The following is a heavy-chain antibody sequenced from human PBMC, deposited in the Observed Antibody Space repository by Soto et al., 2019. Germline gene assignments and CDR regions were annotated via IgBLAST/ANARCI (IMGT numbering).Heavy chain of an antibody. D-gene: IGHD6-13*01. CDR3: ARRKIAAAVTPRGYGMDV. V-gene: IGHV5-10-1*01. Sequence: GESLKISCNGSGYSFTSYWISWVRQMPGKGLEWMGRIDPSDSYTNYSPSFQGHVTISADKSISTAYLQWSSLKASDTAMYYCARRKIAAAVTPRGYGMDVWGQGTTVPVSS. J-gene: IGHJ6*02. CDR1: GYSFTSYW. CDR2: IDPSDSYT.